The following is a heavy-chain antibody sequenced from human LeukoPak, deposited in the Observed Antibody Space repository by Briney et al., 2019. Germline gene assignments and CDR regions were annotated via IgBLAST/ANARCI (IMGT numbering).Heavy chain of an antibody. D-gene: IGHD3-10*01. CDR3: AREPTRGD. CDR1: GFTFNSYA. CDR2: IRGSGSET. J-gene: IGHJ4*02. Sequence: GGSLRLSCAGSGFTFNSYAMSWVRQAPGKGLEWVCGIRGSGSETFYADSVKGRFTISRDNAKNSLYLQMNSLRAEDTAVYYCAREPTRGDWGQGTLVTVSS. V-gene: IGHV3-21*01.